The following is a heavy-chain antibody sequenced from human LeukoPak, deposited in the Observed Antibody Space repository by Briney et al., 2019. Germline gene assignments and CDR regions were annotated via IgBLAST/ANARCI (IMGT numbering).Heavy chain of an antibody. CDR3: AKCIAATGWCYFDY. CDR1: GLTSSNYA. Sequence: PGGSLRLSCAASGLTSSNYAMSWVRQAPGKGLEWVSAIVGSGDSTYYADSVKGRFTISRDNSKNTLYLQMNSLRAEDTAMYYCAKCIAATGWCYFDYWGQGTLVTVSS. J-gene: IGHJ4*02. V-gene: IGHV3-23*01. CDR2: IVGSGDST. D-gene: IGHD6-13*01.